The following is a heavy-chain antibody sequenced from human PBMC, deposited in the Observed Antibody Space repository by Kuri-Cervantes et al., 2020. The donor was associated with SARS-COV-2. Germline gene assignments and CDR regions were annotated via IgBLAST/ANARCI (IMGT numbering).Heavy chain of an antibody. CDR2: ISGSGGST. CDR3: AKGLAFVVAGPTVIRATKALQFT. CDR1: GFTFSSFA. Sequence: GESLKIYCAASGFTFSSFALSLVRQAPGKGLEWVSAISGSGGSTYYADSVKGRFTISRDNSKQTLYVQMNSLRAEDTAVYYCAKGLAFVVAGPTVIRATKALQFTWGQGTLVTVSS. J-gene: IGHJ5*02. D-gene: IGHD2-2*02. V-gene: IGHV3-23*01.